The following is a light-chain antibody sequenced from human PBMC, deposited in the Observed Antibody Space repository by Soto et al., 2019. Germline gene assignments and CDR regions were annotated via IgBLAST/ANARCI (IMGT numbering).Light chain of an antibody. CDR3: QSYDSNLRGRV. J-gene: IGLJ3*02. CDR1: SSNIGAGYD. Sequence: QSVLTQPPSVSGAPGQRVTISCTGSSSNIGAGYDVHWYQQLPGTAPKLLIYGNSNRPSGVPDRFSGSKSGTSASLAITGRQAEDEADYYCQSYDSNLRGRVFGGGTKLTVL. V-gene: IGLV1-40*01. CDR2: GNS.